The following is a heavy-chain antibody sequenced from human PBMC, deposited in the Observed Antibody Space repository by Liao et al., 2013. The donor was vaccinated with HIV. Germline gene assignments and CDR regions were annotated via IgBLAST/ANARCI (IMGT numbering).Heavy chain of an antibody. D-gene: IGHD1-26*01. J-gene: IGHJ4*02. CDR3: TRGEGWELLV. V-gene: IGHV4-59*01. CDR2: IHYTGST. CDR1: GGSISSDY. Sequence: QVQLQESGPGLVKTSETLSLTCTVSGGSISSDYWSWIRQPPGRGPEWIGFIHYTGSTTYNPSLKSRVTISVDTSRRQFSLNLTSVTAADSAIYYCTRGEGWELLVWGRGTLVTVSS.